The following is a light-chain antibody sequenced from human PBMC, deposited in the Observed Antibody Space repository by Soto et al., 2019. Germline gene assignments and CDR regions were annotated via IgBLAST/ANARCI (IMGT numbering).Light chain of an antibody. V-gene: IGKV3-20*01. Sequence: EVVLPQSPGTLSLSPGDRATLSCRASQSVSRNYLAWYQQKPGQTPRLLIFGASNRAADIPARFSASGSGTDFTLNISGLEPDDFAVYYCQQYDFLPLTFGGGTRL. J-gene: IGKJ4*01. CDR3: QQYDFLPLT. CDR2: GAS. CDR1: QSVSRNY.